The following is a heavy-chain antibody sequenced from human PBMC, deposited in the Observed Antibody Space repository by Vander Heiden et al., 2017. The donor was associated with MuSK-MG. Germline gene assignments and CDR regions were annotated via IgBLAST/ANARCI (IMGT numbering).Heavy chain of an antibody. Sequence: QVQLVQSGAEVKKPGSSVKVSCKASGGPFSNYAISWVRQAPGQGREWMGRIIPIFGIANYTQKFQGRVTITADKSTSTGYMELSSLSSEETAVYYCAMTYYDSSGYYGFFDYWGQGTLVTVSS. CDR2: IIPIFGIA. J-gene: IGHJ4*02. V-gene: IGHV1-69*04. D-gene: IGHD3-22*01. CDR1: GGPFSNYA. CDR3: AMTYYDSSGYYGFFDY.